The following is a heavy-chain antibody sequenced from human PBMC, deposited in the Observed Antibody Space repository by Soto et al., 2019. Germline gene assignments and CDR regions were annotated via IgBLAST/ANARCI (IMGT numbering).Heavy chain of an antibody. D-gene: IGHD6-19*01. CDR2: MNPNSGNT. CDR3: ARGRSGYSSGWYYFDY. CDR1: GYTFTSYD. Sequence: ASVKVSCKASGYTFTSYDINWVRQATGQGLEWMGWMNPNSGNTGYAQKFQGRVTMTRNTSISTAYMELSSLRSEDTAVYYCARGRSGYSSGWYYFDYWGRGTLVTVSS. J-gene: IGHJ4*02. V-gene: IGHV1-8*01.